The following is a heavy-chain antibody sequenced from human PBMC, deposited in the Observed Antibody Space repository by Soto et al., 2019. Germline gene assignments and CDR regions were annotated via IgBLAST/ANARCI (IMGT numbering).Heavy chain of an antibody. Sequence: QVQLQESGPGLVKPSQTLSLTCTASGGSISSGGYYWSWMRQHPGKGLEWIGYIYYSGSTYYNPSLKSRATISVDTSNNQFSLKLSSVTAADTAVYYCARSRGTATYPHDFQPWGQGTLVTVSS. V-gene: IGHV4-31*03. CDR2: IYYSGST. D-gene: IGHD2-21*02. CDR3: ARSRGTATYPHDFQP. CDR1: GGSISSGGYY. J-gene: IGHJ1*01.